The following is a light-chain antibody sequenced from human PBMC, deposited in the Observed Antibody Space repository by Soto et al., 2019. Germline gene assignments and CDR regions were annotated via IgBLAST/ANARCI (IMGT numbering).Light chain of an antibody. CDR1: SSDVGGYNY. V-gene: IGLV2-8*01. Sequence: QSALTQPPSASGSPGQSVTFSCTGTSSDVGGYNYVSWYQQHPGKAPKLMIYEVSKRPSGVPNRFSGSKSGNTASLTVSGLQAEDEADYYCSSYAGNNNVVFGGGTKVTVL. CDR2: EVS. J-gene: IGLJ2*01. CDR3: SSYAGNNNVV.